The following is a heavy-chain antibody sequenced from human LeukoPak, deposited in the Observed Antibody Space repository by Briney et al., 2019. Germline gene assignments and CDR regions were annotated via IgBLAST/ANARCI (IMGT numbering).Heavy chain of an antibody. CDR2: MNAANGNT. V-gene: IGHV1-3*01. D-gene: IGHD6-19*01. Sequence: GASVMVSCKTSGFTFTTYTMHRVRQAPGQRLEWMGWMNAANGNTQYSQKFQGRVTITRDTSASTAYMELSSLRSEDTAVYYCARGAPIRVAVAATFDPWGQGTLVTVPS. CDR3: ARGAPIRVAVAATFDP. J-gene: IGHJ5*02. CDR1: GFTFTTYT.